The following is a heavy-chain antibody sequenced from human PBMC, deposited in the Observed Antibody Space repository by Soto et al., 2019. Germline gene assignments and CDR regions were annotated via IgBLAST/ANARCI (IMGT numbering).Heavy chain of an antibody. D-gene: IGHD2-15*01. CDR2: IIPIFGTG. CDR3: ARARTSSCPVGCWFDP. J-gene: IGHJ5*02. Sequence: SVKVSCKASGGTFSSYAISWARQAPRQGLEWMGGIIPIFGTGNYAQKFQGRVTITADESTSTAYMELSSLRSEDTAVYYCARARTSSCPVGCWFDPWGQGTLVTVSS. V-gene: IGHV1-69*13. CDR1: GGTFSSYA.